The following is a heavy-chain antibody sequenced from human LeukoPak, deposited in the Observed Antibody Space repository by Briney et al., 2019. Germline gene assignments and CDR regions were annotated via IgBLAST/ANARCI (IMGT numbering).Heavy chain of an antibody. CDR1: GYTFIGYY. V-gene: IGHV1-2*02. Sequence: ASVKVSCKAAGYTFIGYYMHWVRQAPGQGLEWMGWINPNSGGTNYAQKFQGRVTMTRDTSISTAYMALSRLRSDDTAVYYCASRGWAGECYFDYWGQGTLVTVSS. D-gene: IGHD3-10*01. CDR2: INPNSGGT. CDR3: ASRGWAGECYFDY. J-gene: IGHJ4*02.